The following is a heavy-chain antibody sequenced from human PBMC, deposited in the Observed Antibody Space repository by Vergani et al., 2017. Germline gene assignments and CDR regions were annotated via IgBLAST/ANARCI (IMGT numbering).Heavy chain of an antibody. Sequence: QVQLQESGPGLVKPSQTLSLTCTVSGGSISSGDYYWSWIRQPPGKGLEWIGYIYYSGSTYYNPSLKSRVTISVDTSKNQFSLKLSSVTAADTAVYYCAIDYSSSWYRVTGWFDPGGQGTLVTVSS. CDR1: GGSISSGDYY. CDR2: IYYSGST. J-gene: IGHJ5*02. V-gene: IGHV4-30-4*01. D-gene: IGHD6-13*01. CDR3: AIDYSSSWYRVTGWFDP.